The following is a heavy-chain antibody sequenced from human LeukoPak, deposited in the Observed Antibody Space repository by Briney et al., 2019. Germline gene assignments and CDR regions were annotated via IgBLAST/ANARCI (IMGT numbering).Heavy chain of an antibody. D-gene: IGHD2-15*01. CDR1: GGSISSYY. Sequence: SETLSLTCTVSGGSISSYYWSWIRQPPGKGLEWIGYIYYSGSTNYNPSLKSRVTISVDTSKNQFSLKLSSVTAADTAVYYCARGGRRFPFDYWGQGTLVTVSS. V-gene: IGHV4-59*01. CDR3: ARGGRRFPFDY. J-gene: IGHJ4*02. CDR2: IYYSGST.